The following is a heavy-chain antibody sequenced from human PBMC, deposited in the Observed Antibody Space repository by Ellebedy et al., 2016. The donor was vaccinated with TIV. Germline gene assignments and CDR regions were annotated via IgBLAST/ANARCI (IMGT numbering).Heavy chain of an antibody. V-gene: IGHV5-51*01. CDR1: GYTFPNYL. D-gene: IGHD3-10*01. J-gene: IGHJ4*02. CDR3: ARLPYYYASGTYSPFDF. Sequence: GESLKISXKGSGYTFPNYLIAWVRQMPGKGLEWMGIVSPDDSSNKISPSFQGRVTISADKSSSTAYLHWSSLKASDTAMYFCARLPYYYASGTYSPFDFWGQGTLVTVSS. CDR2: VSPDDSSN.